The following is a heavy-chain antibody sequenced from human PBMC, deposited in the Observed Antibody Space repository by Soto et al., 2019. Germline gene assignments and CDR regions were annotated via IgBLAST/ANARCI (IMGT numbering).Heavy chain of an antibody. CDR2: MNPDSGNT. CDR1: GYTFTGYD. Sequence: QVQLVQSGAEVKKPGASVKVSCQTSGYTFTGYDINWVRQATGQGLEWMGWMNPDSGNTGYTQKFQGRVTMTRDISITTAYMELSSLTSEDTAVYYCARGLGWDRSYHDYWGQGTLVTVSS. V-gene: IGHV1-8*01. D-gene: IGHD1-26*01. J-gene: IGHJ4*02. CDR3: ARGLGWDRSYHDY.